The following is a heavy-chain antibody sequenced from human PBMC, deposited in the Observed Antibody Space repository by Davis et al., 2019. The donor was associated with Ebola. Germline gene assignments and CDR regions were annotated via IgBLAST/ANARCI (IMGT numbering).Heavy chain of an antibody. D-gene: IGHD1-7*01. Sequence: MPSETLSLTCTVSGGSISSSSYYWGWIRQPPGKGLEWIGSIYYSGSTYYNPSLKSRVTISVDTSKNQFCLKLSSVTAADTAVYYCARDGRYNWNFGWFDPWGQGTLVTVSS. CDR2: IYYSGST. CDR1: GGSISSSSYY. CDR3: ARDGRYNWNFGWFDP. J-gene: IGHJ5*02. V-gene: IGHV4-39*02.